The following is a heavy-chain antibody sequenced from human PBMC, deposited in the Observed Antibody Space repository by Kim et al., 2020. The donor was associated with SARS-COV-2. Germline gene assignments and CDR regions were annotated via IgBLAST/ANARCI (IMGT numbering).Heavy chain of an antibody. Sequence: TPSLKSRVTISVDTSKNQFSLKLSSVTAADTAVYYCARAGITMIVVNAFDIWGQGTMVTVSS. CDR3: ARAGITMIVVNAFDI. J-gene: IGHJ3*02. D-gene: IGHD3-22*01. V-gene: IGHV4-31*02.